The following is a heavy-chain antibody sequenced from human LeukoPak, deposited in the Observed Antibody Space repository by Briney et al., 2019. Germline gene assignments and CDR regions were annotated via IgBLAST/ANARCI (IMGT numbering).Heavy chain of an antibody. CDR1: GYRFTDHW. CDR2: IYPGDSDT. V-gene: IGHV5-51*01. D-gene: IGHD7-27*01. Sequence: GESLKISCKASGYRFTDHWLSWVRQMPGKGLEWMGIIYPGDSDTRYSPSFQGRVTISADKSTSTVYLQWNSLQASDTAMYYCAKERWGSVDSWGQGSLVTVSS. J-gene: IGHJ4*02. CDR3: AKERWGSVDS.